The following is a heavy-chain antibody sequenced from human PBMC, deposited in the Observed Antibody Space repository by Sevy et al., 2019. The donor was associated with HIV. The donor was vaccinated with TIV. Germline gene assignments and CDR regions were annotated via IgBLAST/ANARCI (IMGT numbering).Heavy chain of an antibody. D-gene: IGHD2-15*01. Sequence: GGSLRLSCVVSGLDFKEAWMTWVRQAPGKGLEWVGRIKSESDGGTVDYAAPVKGRFTISRDDSRNTLFLEMDSLKTADNAVYYCARTNIVLSGMDVWGQGTTVTVS. CDR1: GLDFKEAW. CDR3: ARTNIVLSGMDV. CDR2: IKSESDGGTV. J-gene: IGHJ6*02. V-gene: IGHV3-15*01.